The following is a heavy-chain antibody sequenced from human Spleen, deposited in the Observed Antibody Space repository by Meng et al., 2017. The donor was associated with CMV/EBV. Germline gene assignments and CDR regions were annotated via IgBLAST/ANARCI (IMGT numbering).Heavy chain of an antibody. CDR3: ARALAWVDY. V-gene: IGHV4-30-4*08. CDR2: ISYSGST. Sequence: HVSGPLFPNPLQSVCSTCTDSGADTSSGDYFCSLIRQPPGKCLGWIGYISYSGSTYYNPSLKSRFTISLDTSKIQFPLKLSSVTAADAAVYYCARALAWVDYWGQGTLVTVSS. J-gene: IGHJ4*02. D-gene: IGHD3-3*02. CDR1: GADTSSGDYF.